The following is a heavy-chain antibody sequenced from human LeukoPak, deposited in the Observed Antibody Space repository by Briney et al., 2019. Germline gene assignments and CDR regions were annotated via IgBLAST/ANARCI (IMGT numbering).Heavy chain of an antibody. J-gene: IGHJ4*02. CDR3: ARGDKFFDWLLSFDY. Sequence: SEALSLTCSVSGGSISSSSYYWGWIRQPPGKGLEWIGTFYYSGSTYYNPSLKSRLTIPVDTSKNQFSLKLSSVTAADTAVYYCARGDKFFDWLLSFDYWGQGTLVTVSS. CDR2: FYYSGST. V-gene: IGHV4-39*07. CDR1: GGSISSSSYY. D-gene: IGHD3/OR15-3a*01.